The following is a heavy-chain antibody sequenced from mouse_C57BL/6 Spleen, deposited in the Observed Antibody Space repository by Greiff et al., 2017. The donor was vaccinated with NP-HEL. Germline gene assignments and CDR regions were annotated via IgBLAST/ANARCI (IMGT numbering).Heavy chain of an antibody. V-gene: IGHV1-55*01. CDR2: IYPGSGST. CDR1: GYTFTSYW. J-gene: IGHJ2*01. CDR3: ARSGKGGNYFDY. Sequence: QVQLQQPGAELVKPGASVKMSCKASGYTFTSYWITWVKQRPGQGLEWIGDIYPGSGSTNYNEKFKSKATLTVDTSSSTAYMQLSSLTSEDSAVYYCARSGKGGNYFDYWGQGTTLTVSS. D-gene: IGHD1-1*01.